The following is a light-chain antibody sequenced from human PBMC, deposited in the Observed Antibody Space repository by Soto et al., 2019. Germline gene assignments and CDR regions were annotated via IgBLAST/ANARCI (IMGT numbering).Light chain of an antibody. J-gene: IGKJ1*01. Sequence: DIQMTQSPSTLSASVGDRVTITCRTSQSISNRLAWNQQKPGKAPKVLIYDASSLEIGVPSRFSGSGSGTEFILIIGSLQPDDFASYCCRHYGGMWTFGQGTKVEMK. CDR2: DAS. CDR1: QSISNR. CDR3: RHYGGMWT. V-gene: IGKV1-5*01.